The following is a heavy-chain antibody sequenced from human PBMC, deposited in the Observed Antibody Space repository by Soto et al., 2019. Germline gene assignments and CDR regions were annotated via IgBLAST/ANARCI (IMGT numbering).Heavy chain of an antibody. V-gene: IGHV3-23*01. Sequence: GGSLRLSCAASGFSLSSYAMSWVRQAPGKGLEWVSAISGSGGSTYYADSVKGRFTISRDNSKNTLYLQMNSLRAEDTAVYYCAKAGSAPHYYYYYMDVWGKGTTVPSP. CDR3: AKAGSAPHYYYYYMDV. J-gene: IGHJ6*03. CDR1: GFSLSSYA. CDR2: ISGSGGST.